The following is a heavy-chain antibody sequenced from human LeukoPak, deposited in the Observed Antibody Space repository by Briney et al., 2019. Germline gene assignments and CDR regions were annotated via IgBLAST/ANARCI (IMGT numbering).Heavy chain of an antibody. Sequence: ASVKASCKASGYTFTGYYMHWVRQAPGQGLEWMGWINPNSGGTNYAQKFQGRVTMTRDTSISTAYMELSRLRSDDTAVYYCARVAPLYSGSYYARAHDAFDIWGQGTMVTVSS. CDR2: INPNSGGT. V-gene: IGHV1-2*02. J-gene: IGHJ3*02. CDR3: ARVAPLYSGSYYARAHDAFDI. D-gene: IGHD1-26*01. CDR1: GYTFTGYY.